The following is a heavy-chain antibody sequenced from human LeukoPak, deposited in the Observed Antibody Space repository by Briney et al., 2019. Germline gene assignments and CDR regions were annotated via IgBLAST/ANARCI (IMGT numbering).Heavy chain of an antibody. CDR1: GFTFSSYW. V-gene: IGHV3-74*01. CDR3: ARGERSSGWYYYYYYMDV. Sequence: GGSLRLSCAASGFTFSSYWMHWVRQAPGKGLVWVSRINSDGSSTNYADSVKGRFTISRDNAKNTLYLQMNSLRAEDTAVYYCARGERSSGWYYYYYYMDVWGKGTTVTVSS. D-gene: IGHD6-19*01. CDR2: INSDGSST. J-gene: IGHJ6*03.